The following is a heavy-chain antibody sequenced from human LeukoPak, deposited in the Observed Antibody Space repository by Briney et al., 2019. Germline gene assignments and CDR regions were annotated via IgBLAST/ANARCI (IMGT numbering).Heavy chain of an antibody. CDR1: GGSISSYY. CDR2: IYYSGST. CDR3: AREKGSETYPDY. D-gene: IGHD3-10*01. V-gene: IGHV4-59*01. J-gene: IGHJ4*02. Sequence: PSETLSLTCTVSGGSISSYYWSWTRQPPGKGLEWIGYIYYSGSTNYNPSLKSRVTISVDTSKNQFSLKLSSVTAADTAVYYCAREKGSETYPDYWGQGTLVTVSS.